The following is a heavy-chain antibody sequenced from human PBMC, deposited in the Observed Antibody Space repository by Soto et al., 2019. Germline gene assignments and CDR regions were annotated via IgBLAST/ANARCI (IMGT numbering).Heavy chain of an antibody. J-gene: IGHJ5*02. D-gene: IGHD3-10*01. CDR3: ASGSYYYGSGNPNWFDP. Sequence: SETLSLTCTVSGGSISSGGYYWSWIRQHPGKGLEWIGYIYYSGSTYYNPSLKSRVTISVDTSKNQFSLKLSSVTAADTAVYYCASGSYYYGSGNPNWFDPWGQGTLVTV. CDR2: IYYSGST. CDR1: GGSISSGGYY. V-gene: IGHV4-31*03.